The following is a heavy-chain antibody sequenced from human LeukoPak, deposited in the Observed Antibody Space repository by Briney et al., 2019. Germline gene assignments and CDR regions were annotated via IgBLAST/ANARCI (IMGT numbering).Heavy chain of an antibody. CDR2: IRYDGSNK. Sequence: GGSLRLSCAASGFTFSSYGMHWVRQAPGKGLEWVAFIRYDGSNKYYADSVKGRFTISRDNSKNSLYLQMNSLRTEDTALYYCAKAVYYYYYYMDVWGKGTTVTVSS. J-gene: IGHJ6*03. CDR3: AKAVYYYYYYMDV. CDR1: GFTFSSYG. V-gene: IGHV3-30*02.